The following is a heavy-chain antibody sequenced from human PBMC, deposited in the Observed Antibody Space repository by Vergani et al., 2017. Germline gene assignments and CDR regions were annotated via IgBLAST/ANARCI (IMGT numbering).Heavy chain of an antibody. D-gene: IGHD2-15*01. CDR1: GFSFRGHG. CDR3: ARVLRYCSGGSCYYNWFDP. V-gene: IGHV3-30*03. Sequence: QVQLVESGGGVVQPGTSLRLSCVASGFSFRGHGMHWVRQAPGKGLEWVAMISYDGGRRDYGDFAKGRFTISRDNAKNSLYLQMNSLRAEDTAVYYCARVLRYCSGGSCYYNWFDPWGQGTLVTVSS. CDR2: ISYDGGRR. J-gene: IGHJ5*02.